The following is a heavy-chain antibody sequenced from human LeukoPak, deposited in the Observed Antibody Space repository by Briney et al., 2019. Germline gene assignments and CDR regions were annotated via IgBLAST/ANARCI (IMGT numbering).Heavy chain of an antibody. CDR1: GGSIGRSSYY. D-gene: IGHD5-12*01. CDR3: ARHVVSAYDYKPFDY. Sequence: KASETLSLNCTVSGGSIGRSSYYWGWIRQPPGKGLEWIGKIYYSAGTYYNPSLKSRVTISVDTSKNQFSLKLSSVTAADTAVYYCARHVVSAYDYKPFDYWGQGTLVTVSS. V-gene: IGHV4-39*01. J-gene: IGHJ4*02. CDR2: IYYSAGT.